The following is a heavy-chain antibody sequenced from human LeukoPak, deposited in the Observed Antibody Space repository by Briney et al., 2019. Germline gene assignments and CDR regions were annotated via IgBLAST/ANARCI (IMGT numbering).Heavy chain of an antibody. CDR1: GPSISSYY. CDR3: ARDRGYSSAWVGFDY. J-gene: IGHJ4*02. V-gene: IGHV4-59*01. D-gene: IGHD6-19*01. CDR2: IHYSGIT. Sequence: SETLSLTCTVSGPSISSYYWSWIRQPPGKGLEWIGYIHYSGITNYNPSLKSRVTMSVDTSKNEFSLELRFVTAADTAVYYCARDRGYSSAWVGFDYWGQGTLVTVSS.